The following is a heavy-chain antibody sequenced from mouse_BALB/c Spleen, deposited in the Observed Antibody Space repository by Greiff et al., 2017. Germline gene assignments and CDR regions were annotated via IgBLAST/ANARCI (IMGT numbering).Heavy chain of an antibody. J-gene: IGHJ2*01. CDR1: GFTFSSYG. CDR3: ARHGDGYYSYFDY. V-gene: IGHV5-6*01. Sequence: VQLKESGGDLVKPGGSLKLSCAASGFTFSSYGMSWVRQTPDKRLEWVATISSGGSYTYYPDSVKGRFTISRDNAKNTLYLQMSSLKSEDTAMYYCARHGDGYYSYFDYWGQGTTLTVSS. CDR2: ISSGGSYT. D-gene: IGHD2-3*01.